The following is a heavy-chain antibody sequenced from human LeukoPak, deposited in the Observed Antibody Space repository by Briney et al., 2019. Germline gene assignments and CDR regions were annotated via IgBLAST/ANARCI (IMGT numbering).Heavy chain of an antibody. CDR1: GGSISSSNW. CDR3: ANFNRIAATNWFDP. V-gene: IGHV4-4*02. CDR2: IYHSGST. D-gene: IGHD6-13*01. Sequence: PSGTLSLTCAVSGGSISSSNWWSWVRQPPGKGLEWIGEIYHSGSTNYNPSLKSRVTISVDKSKNQFSLKLSSVTAADTAVYYCANFNRIAATNWFDPWGQGTLVTVSS. J-gene: IGHJ5*02.